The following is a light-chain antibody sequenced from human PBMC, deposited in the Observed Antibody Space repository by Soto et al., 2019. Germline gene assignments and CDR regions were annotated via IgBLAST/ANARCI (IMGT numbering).Light chain of an antibody. CDR2: DAF. Sequence: EIVLTQSPGTLSLSPGERATLSCRASQSVSSSSLAWYRQKPGQAPRLLMYDAFRRATDIPDRISGSGSGTEFTLTIISLEPEDFAGYYCQQYTGSPPSYTFGQGTKLEIK. J-gene: IGKJ2*01. V-gene: IGKV3-20*01. CDR1: QSVSSSS. CDR3: QQYTGSPPSYT.